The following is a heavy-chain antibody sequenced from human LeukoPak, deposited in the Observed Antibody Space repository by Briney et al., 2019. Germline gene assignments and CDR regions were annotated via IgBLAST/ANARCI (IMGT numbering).Heavy chain of an antibody. CDR3: ARGRAHDAFDI. J-gene: IGHJ3*02. Sequence: ETLSLTCTVSGGSIRSSDYYWAWVRQAPGKGLEWVSSISSSSSYIYYADSVKGRFTISRDNAKNSLYLQMNSLRAEDTAVYYCARGRAHDAFDIWGQGTMVTVSS. V-gene: IGHV3-21*01. CDR2: ISSSSSYI. CDR1: GGSIRSSDYY.